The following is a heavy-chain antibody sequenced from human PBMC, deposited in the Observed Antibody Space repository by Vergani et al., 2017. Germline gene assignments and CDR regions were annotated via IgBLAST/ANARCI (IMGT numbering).Heavy chain of an antibody. J-gene: IGHJ5*01. V-gene: IGHV3-33*01. CDR2: IWYDGSNK. D-gene: IGHD5-12*01. CDR3: ARCGDENRLDS. Sequence: QVQLVESEGGVVQPGRSLTLSCVASGFTFSSHGMHWVRQAPGKGLEWVAVIWYDGSNKYYGDSVKGRFTISRDNSKNTLYLQMNSLRVEDTAVYYCARCGDENRLDSWGQGTLVTVSS. CDR1: GFTFSSHG.